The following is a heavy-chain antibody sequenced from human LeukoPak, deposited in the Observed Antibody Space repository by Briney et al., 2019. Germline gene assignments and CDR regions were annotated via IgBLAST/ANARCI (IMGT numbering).Heavy chain of an antibody. J-gene: IGHJ6*02. Sequence: SETLSLTCAVSGGSITNSDWWSWVRQPPGKELEWVGETHHSGSTNYNPSLKGRVTILIDKSKSQFSLMLSSVTAADTAVYYCARGDYYRMDVWGQGTTVTVSS. CDR2: THHSGST. V-gene: IGHV4-4*02. CDR3: ARGDYYRMDV. D-gene: IGHD3-16*01. CDR1: GGSITNSDW.